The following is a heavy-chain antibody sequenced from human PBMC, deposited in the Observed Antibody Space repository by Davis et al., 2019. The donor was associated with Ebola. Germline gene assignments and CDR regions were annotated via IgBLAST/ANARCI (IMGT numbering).Heavy chain of an antibody. V-gene: IGHV3-21*01. D-gene: IGHD3-10*01. J-gene: IGHJ6*02. Sequence: GESLKISCAASGFTFSSYSMNWVRQAPGKGLEWVSSISSSSSYIYYADSVKGRFTISRDNAKNSLYLQMNSLRAEDTAVYYCARAAGDYYYYGMDVWGQGTTATVSS. CDR3: ARAAGDYYYYGMDV. CDR2: ISSSSSYI. CDR1: GFTFSSYS.